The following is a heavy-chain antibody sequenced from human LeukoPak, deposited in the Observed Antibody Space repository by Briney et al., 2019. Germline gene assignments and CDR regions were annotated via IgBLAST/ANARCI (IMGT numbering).Heavy chain of an antibody. V-gene: IGHV5-10-1*01. CDR1: GYSFTSYW. Sequence: GESLKISCQGSGYSFTSYWIGWVRQMPGKGLEWMGRMDPSDSYSNYSPSFQGHVTISADKSISTAYLQWSSLKASDTAMYYCARRCSSNSCPFEYWGQGTLVTVFS. CDR2: MDPSDSYS. CDR3: ARRCSSNSCPFEY. J-gene: IGHJ4*02. D-gene: IGHD2-2*01.